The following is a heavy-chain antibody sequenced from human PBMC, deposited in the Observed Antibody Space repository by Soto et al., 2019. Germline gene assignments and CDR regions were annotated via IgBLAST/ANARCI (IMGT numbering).Heavy chain of an antibody. V-gene: IGHV3-74*01. D-gene: IGHD3-3*01. CDR1: GFTFSSYW. Sequence: PGGSLRLSCAASGFTFSSYWMHWVRQAPGKGLVWVSRINSDGSSTSYADSVKGRFTISRDNAKNTLYLQMNSLRAEDTAVYYCARVPHWTRPYDYWGQGTLVTVSS. CDR3: ARVPHWTRPYDY. CDR2: INSDGSST. J-gene: IGHJ4*02.